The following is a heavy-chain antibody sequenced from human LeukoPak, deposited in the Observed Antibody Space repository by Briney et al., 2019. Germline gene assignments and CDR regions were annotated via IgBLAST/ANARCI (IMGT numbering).Heavy chain of an antibody. CDR2: ISSSSSYI. J-gene: IGHJ4*02. V-gene: IGHV3-21*01. D-gene: IGHD2-2*01. Sequence: GSLRLSCSASGFTFSNYAMRWVRQAPGKGLEWVSSISSSSSYIYYADSVKGRFTISRDNAKNSLYLQMNSLRAEDTGVYYCARDFGGIGYCSSTSCFPLDHWGQGTLVTVSS. CDR3: ARDFGGIGYCSSTSCFPLDH. CDR1: GFTFSNYA.